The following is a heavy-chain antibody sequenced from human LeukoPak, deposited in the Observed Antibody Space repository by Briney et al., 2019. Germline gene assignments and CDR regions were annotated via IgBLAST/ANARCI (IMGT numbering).Heavy chain of an antibody. CDR3: ARGSTPYQFLSAAAGPPLFEP. Sequence: GSLRLSCAASGFTVSSNYMSWVRQPPGKGLEWIGEINHSGSTNYNPSLKSRVTISVDTSKNQFSLKLSSVTAADTAVYYCARGSTPYQFLSAAAGPPLFEPWGQGTLVTVSS. CDR1: GFTVSSNY. D-gene: IGHD6-13*01. V-gene: IGHV4-34*01. CDR2: INHSGST. J-gene: IGHJ5*02.